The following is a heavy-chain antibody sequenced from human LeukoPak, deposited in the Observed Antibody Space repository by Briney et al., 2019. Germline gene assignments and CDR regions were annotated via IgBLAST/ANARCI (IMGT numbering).Heavy chain of an antibody. V-gene: IGHV3-48*02. CDR2: ISISSSTI. D-gene: IGHD1-26*01. CDR1: GFTFNSHS. Sequence: GVPLRLSCAASGFTFNSHSMKWVRKAPGKGRVGVSYISISSSTIYYADSVRGRFTISRDNAKNSLYVQMNSLRHEDTAVYYCAREQSHPEGATVWNYFDYWGQGTLVTVSS. J-gene: IGHJ4*02. CDR3: AREQSHPEGATVWNYFDY.